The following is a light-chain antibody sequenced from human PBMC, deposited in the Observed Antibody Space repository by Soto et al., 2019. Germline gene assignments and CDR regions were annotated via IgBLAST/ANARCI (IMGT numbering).Light chain of an antibody. Sequence: DIQMTQSPSSLSASVGAPVIITCRASQTISSYLNWYQQKPGKAPKLLIYAASSLQSGVPSRFSGSGSGTEFTLTISSLQPDDFATYYCQHYNSYSEAFGQGTKVDIK. CDR3: QHYNSYSEA. V-gene: IGKV1-5*01. J-gene: IGKJ1*01. CDR2: AAS. CDR1: QTISSY.